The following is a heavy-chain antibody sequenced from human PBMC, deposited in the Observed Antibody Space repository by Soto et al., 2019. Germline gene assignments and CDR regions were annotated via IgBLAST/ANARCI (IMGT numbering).Heavy chain of an antibody. CDR2: ISGSGGST. V-gene: IGHV3-23*01. D-gene: IGHD6-13*01. CDR1: GFTFSSYA. J-gene: IGHJ6*02. CDR3: AKDYPPPYSSSWYLSYYYGMDV. Sequence: PGGSLRLSCAASGFTFSSYAMSWVRQAPGKGLEWVSAISGSGGSTYYADSVKGRFTISRDNSKNTLYLQMNSLRAEDTAVYYCAKDYPPPYSSSWYLSYYYGMDVWGQGTTVTVSS.